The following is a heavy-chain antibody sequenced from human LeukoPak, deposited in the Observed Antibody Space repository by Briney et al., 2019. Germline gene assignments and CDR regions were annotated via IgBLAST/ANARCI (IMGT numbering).Heavy chain of an antibody. D-gene: IGHD6-19*01. J-gene: IGHJ4*02. CDR3: ARATVAGNDY. CDR1: GGSISSSSYY. Sequence: SETLSLTCTVSGGSISSSSYYWGWIRQPPGKGLEWIGSIYYSGSTYYNPSLKSRVTISVDTSKNQFSLKLSSVTAADTAVYYCARATVAGNDYWGQGTLVTVSS. V-gene: IGHV4-39*07. CDR2: IYYSGST.